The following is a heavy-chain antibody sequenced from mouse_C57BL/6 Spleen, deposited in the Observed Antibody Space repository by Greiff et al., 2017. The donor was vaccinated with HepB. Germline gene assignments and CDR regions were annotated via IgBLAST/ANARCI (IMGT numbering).Heavy chain of an antibody. CDR2: ISSGSSTI. J-gene: IGHJ2*01. CDR3: AKNYDGYYRYYFDY. V-gene: IGHV5-17*01. D-gene: IGHD2-3*01. CDR1: GFTFSDYG. Sequence: EVQVVESGGGLVKPGGSLKLSCAASGFTFSDYGMHWVRQAPEKGLEWVAYISSGSSTIYYADTVKGRFTISRDNAKNTLFLQMTSLRSEDTAMYYCAKNYDGYYRYYFDYWGQGTTLTVSS.